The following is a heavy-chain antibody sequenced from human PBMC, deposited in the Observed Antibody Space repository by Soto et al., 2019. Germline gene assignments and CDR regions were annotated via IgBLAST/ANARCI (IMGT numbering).Heavy chain of an antibody. CDR2: IYYSGST. V-gene: IGHV4-31*03. CDR3: ASAVRIAAAGTGWFDP. Sequence: PSETLSLTCTVSGGSISSGGYYWSWIRQHPGKGLEWIGYIYYSGSTYYNPSLKSRVTISVDTSKNQFSLKLSSVTAADTAVYYCASAVRIAAAGTGWFDPWGQGTLVTAPQ. J-gene: IGHJ5*02. D-gene: IGHD6-13*01. CDR1: GGSISSGGYY.